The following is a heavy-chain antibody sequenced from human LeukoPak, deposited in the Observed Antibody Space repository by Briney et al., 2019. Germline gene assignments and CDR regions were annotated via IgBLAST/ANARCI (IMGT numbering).Heavy chain of an antibody. Sequence: SETLSLTCAVYGGSFSGYYWSWIRQPPGKGLEWIGEINHRGSTNYNPSLKSRVTISVDTSKNQFSLKLSSVTAADTAVYYCARSGYCSSTSCYWYYYYYMDVWGKGTTVTVSS. CDR2: INHRGST. CDR3: ARSGYCSSTSCYWYYYYYMDV. J-gene: IGHJ6*03. V-gene: IGHV4-34*01. CDR1: GGSFSGYY. D-gene: IGHD2-2*01.